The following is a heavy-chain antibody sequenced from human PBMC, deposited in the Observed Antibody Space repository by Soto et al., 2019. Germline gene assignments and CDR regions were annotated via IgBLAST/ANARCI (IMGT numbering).Heavy chain of an antibody. V-gene: IGHV3-33*06. D-gene: IGHD1-1*01. Sequence: GGSLRLSCAASGYSITNNGMHWVRQAPGKGLEWVALIWAHGTDQYYADSVKGRFTVSRDTSTNTVYLQMNSLRAEDTARYYCGKDISSGSIDYWGQGTLVTVSS. J-gene: IGHJ4*02. CDR2: IWAHGTDQ. CDR3: GKDISSGSIDY. CDR1: GYSITNNG.